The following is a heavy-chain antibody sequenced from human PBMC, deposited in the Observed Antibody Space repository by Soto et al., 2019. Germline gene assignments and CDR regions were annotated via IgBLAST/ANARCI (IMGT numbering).Heavy chain of an antibody. V-gene: IGHV3-7*05. CDR2: INQDESEK. CDR1: GFTFSSYW. Sequence: PGGSLRLSCAASGFTFSSYWMTWVRQAPGKGLEWVANINQDESEKYYVDSVKGRFTISRDNAKNSLHLQMNSLRAEDTAVYYCARKAVAATWFDPWGQGTLVTVSS. D-gene: IGHD6-25*01. J-gene: IGHJ5*02. CDR3: ARKAVAATWFDP.